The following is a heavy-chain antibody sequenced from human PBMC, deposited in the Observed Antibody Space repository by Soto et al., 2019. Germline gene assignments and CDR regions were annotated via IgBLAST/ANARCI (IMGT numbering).Heavy chain of an antibody. CDR1: GGSISSGGYS. CDR3: ARDRRGYSGYVLVY. J-gene: IGHJ4*02. D-gene: IGHD5-12*01. CDR2: IYYSRRT. Sequence: TLSLTCTLSGGSISSGGYSWSWIRQHPVKGREWIGYIYYSRRTYYNPSLKSPVTISVDTSKNQFYLKLSSVTAADTAVYYCARDRRGYSGYVLVYLGQGALVNVSS. V-gene: IGHV4-31*01.